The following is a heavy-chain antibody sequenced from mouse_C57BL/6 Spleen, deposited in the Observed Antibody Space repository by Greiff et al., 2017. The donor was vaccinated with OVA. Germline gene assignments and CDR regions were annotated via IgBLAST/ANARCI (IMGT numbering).Heavy chain of an antibody. Sequence: QVTLKVSGPGILQPSQTLSLTCSFSGFSLSTFGMGVGWIRQPSGKGLEWLAHIWWDDDKYYNPALKSRLTISKDTSKNQVFLKIANVDTADTATYYCARKGYYGNYEDYAMDYWGQGTSVTVSS. J-gene: IGHJ4*01. D-gene: IGHD2-1*01. V-gene: IGHV8-8*01. CDR1: GFSLSTFGMG. CDR3: ARKGYYGNYEDYAMDY. CDR2: IWWDDDK.